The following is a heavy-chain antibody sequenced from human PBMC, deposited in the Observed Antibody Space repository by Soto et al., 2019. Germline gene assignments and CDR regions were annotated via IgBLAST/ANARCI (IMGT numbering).Heavy chain of an antibody. V-gene: IGHV4-59*01. CDR1: GGSITSYY. Sequence: PSETLSLTCSVSGGSITSYYWSWIRQPPGKGLEWIAYIYYSGSTSYNPSLKSRVSISLDTSKNQFSLKLSSVTAADTAVYYCARAGVATIYPGNNWFDPWGQGTLVTVSS. J-gene: IGHJ5*02. D-gene: IGHD5-12*01. CDR2: IYYSGST. CDR3: ARAGVATIYPGNNWFDP.